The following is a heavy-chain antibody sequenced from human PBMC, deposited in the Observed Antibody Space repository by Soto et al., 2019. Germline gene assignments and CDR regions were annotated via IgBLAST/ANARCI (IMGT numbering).Heavy chain of an antibody. Sequence: GASVKVSSKASGYTFTGYYMHWVRQAPGQGLEWMGWINPNSGGTNYAQKFQGWVTMTRDTSISTAYMELSRLRSDDTAVYYCAVGLTRGGYPNYYYYGMDVWGQGTTVTVSS. CDR3: AVGLTRGGYPNYYYYGMDV. CDR1: GYTFTGYY. D-gene: IGHD3-22*01. V-gene: IGHV1-2*04. J-gene: IGHJ6*02. CDR2: INPNSGGT.